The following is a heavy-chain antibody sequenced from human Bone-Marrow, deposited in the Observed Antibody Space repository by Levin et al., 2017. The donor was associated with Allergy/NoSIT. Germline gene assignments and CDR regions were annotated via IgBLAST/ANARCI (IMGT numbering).Heavy chain of an antibody. D-gene: IGHD5-24*01. Sequence: ASVKVSCKASGYTFTSYNIHWVRQAPGQGLEWMGKINPSGGNTNYAQRFQGSVTMTSDTSTSTVYMEVSSLRSEDTAIYYCARRRDGKNYPFDLWGQGTLVTVSS. CDR1: GYTFTSYN. CDR3: ARRRDGKNYPFDL. V-gene: IGHV1-46*01. J-gene: IGHJ1*01. CDR2: INPSGGNT.